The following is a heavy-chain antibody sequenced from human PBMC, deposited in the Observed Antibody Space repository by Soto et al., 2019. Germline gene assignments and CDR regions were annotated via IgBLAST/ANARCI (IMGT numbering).Heavy chain of an antibody. J-gene: IGHJ6*03. CDR1: GGSISSSSYY. CDR2: IYYSGST. Sequence: QLQLQESGPGLVKPSETLSLTCTVSGGSISSSSYYWGWIRQSPGKGLEWIGSIYYSGSTYYNPSLKSRVTISVDTSKNQFSLKLSSVTAADTAVYYCARTYYYYMDVWGKGTTVTVSS. CDR3: ARTYYYYMDV. V-gene: IGHV4-39*01.